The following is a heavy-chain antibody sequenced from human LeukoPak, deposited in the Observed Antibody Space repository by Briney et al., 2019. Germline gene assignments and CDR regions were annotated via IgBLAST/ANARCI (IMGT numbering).Heavy chain of an antibody. CDR1: GGTFSSYA. D-gene: IGHD3-3*01. CDR2: IIPVFGTT. V-gene: IGHV1-69*13. CDR3: AREGPMAISQNFDY. Sequence: SVKVSCKASGGTFSSYAISWVRQAPGQGLEWMGGIIPVFGTTNYAQKFQGRVTITADESTSTAYMELSRLRSDDTAVYYCAREGPMAISQNFDYWGQGTLVTVSS. J-gene: IGHJ4*02.